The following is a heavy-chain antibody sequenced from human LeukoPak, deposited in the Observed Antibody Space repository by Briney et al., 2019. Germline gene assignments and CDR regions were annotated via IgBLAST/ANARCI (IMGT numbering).Heavy chain of an antibody. CDR2: ISGSGDRT. CDR1: GFTFNNYA. D-gene: IGHD6-19*01. J-gene: IGHJ4*02. Sequence: GGSLRLSCAASGFTFNNYAMSWFRQTPGKGLEWVSAISGSGDRTYYAESVKGRFSISRDNSKNTLYLQMHSLRAEDTAVYYCAKDSGSYSSGWVFDYWGQGTLVTVSS. V-gene: IGHV3-23*01. CDR3: AKDSGSYSSGWVFDY.